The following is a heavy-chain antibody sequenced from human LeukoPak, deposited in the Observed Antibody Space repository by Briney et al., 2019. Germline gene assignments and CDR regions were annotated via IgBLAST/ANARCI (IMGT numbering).Heavy chain of an antibody. CDR2: ISYDGSNI. V-gene: IGHV3-30*04. CDR3: AKIPRVVGAPDY. J-gene: IGHJ4*02. CDR1: GFTFSSYS. Sequence: GGSLRLSCAASGFTFSSYSMHWVRQAPGKGLEWVAGISYDGSNIYYTDSVKGRFTISRDNSKNTLYLQMNSLRAEDTAVYYCAKIPRVVGAPDYWGQGTLVTVSS. D-gene: IGHD2-15*01.